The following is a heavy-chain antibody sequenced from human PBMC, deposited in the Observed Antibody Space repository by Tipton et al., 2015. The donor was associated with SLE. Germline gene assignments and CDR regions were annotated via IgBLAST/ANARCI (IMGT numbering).Heavy chain of an antibody. CDR3: ASVVVVPVAKLEWFDP. V-gene: IGHV4-38-2*02. CDR1: GYSISSGYY. J-gene: IGHJ5*02. Sequence: TLSLTCSVSGYSISSGYYWAWIREPPGKGLECIGAIYHSGSTFYNPSLKSRVTISVDTSKNHFSLKLSSVTAADTAVYYCASVVVVPVAKLEWFDPWGQGTLVTVSS. D-gene: IGHD2-2*01. CDR2: IYHSGST.